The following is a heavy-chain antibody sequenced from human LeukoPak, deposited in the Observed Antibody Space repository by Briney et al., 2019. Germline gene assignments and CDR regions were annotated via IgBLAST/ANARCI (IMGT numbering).Heavy chain of an antibody. Sequence: PSETLSLTCTVSGDSVSSYYWAWIRQPPGKELEWIGYIFYGGTTKYNPSLKSRVTMFLDTPKNQFSLKLPSVIAADTAVYFCARRTTITINGAFDIWGQGTMVTVSS. D-gene: IGHD5-24*01. CDR2: IFYGGTT. CDR1: GDSVSSYY. J-gene: IGHJ3*02. V-gene: IGHV4-59*02. CDR3: ARRTTITINGAFDI.